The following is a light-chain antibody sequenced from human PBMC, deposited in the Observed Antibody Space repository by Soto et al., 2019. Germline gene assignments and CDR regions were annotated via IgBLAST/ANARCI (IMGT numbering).Light chain of an antibody. Sequence: QSVLTQSSSASASLGSSVKLTCTLSSGHSTYIIAWHQQQPGKAPRYLMKLEGSGSYNKGSGVPDRFSGSSSGADRYLTISNLQFEDEADYYCATWDNKNVVFGGGTKVTVL. CDR1: SGHSTYI. CDR3: ATWDNKNVV. V-gene: IGLV4-60*02. CDR2: LEGSGSY. J-gene: IGLJ2*01.